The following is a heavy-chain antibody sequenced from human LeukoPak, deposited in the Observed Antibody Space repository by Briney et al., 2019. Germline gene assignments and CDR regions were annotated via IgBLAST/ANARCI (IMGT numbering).Heavy chain of an antibody. J-gene: IGHJ6*02. Sequence: SETLSLTCTVTGGSISSGDYYWSWIRQPPGKGLEWIGYIYYSGSTYYNPSLKSRVTISVDTSKNQFSLKLSSVTAADTAVYYCARRIAAAGTMDVWGQGTTVTVSS. V-gene: IGHV4-30-4*01. CDR3: ARRIAAAGTMDV. CDR1: GGSISSGDYY. CDR2: IYYSGST. D-gene: IGHD6-13*01.